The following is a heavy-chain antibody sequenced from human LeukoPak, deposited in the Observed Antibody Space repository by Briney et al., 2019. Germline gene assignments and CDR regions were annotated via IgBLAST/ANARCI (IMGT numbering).Heavy chain of an antibody. CDR2: IYPGDSDT. CDR1: GYRFTSDW. D-gene: IGHD2-15*01. Sequence: PGESLKISCKASGYRFTSDWTGWVRHMRGKGLEWMGIIYPGDSDTRTSPSFQGQDTISVDKSISTGYLQWSSLKASDTAMYYCARHQDLDGKPNYYYYGMDVWGQGTTVTVSS. V-gene: IGHV5-51*01. CDR3: ARHQDLDGKPNYYYYGMDV. J-gene: IGHJ6*02.